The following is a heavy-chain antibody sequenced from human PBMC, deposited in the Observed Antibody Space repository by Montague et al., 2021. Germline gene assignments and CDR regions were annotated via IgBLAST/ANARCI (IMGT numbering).Heavy chain of an antibody. CDR3: ARPYGSGIFQA. CDR2: ISSSGSTI. D-gene: IGHD3-10*01. Sequence: SLSLSCAASGFSFSTYSMNWVRQAPGKGLEWVSYISSSGSTIYYADSVKGRFTISRDNAKDSLYPQMNSLRDEDTAFYYCARPYGSGIFQAWGQGTLVTVSS. CDR1: GFSFSTYS. J-gene: IGHJ5*02. V-gene: IGHV3-48*02.